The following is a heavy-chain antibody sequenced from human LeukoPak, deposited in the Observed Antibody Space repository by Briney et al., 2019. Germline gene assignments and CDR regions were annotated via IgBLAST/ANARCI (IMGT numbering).Heavy chain of an antibody. D-gene: IGHD3-22*01. CDR3: ARDRGYYDSSGYEGAFDI. Sequence: GASVKVSCKASVYTFTSYGISWVRQAPGQGLEWMGWISAYNGNTDYAQKFQGRVTMTTDTSTSTAYMELRSLRSDDTAVYYCARDRGYYDSSGYEGAFDIWGQGTMVTVSS. CDR1: VYTFTSYG. CDR2: ISAYNGNT. V-gene: IGHV1-18*01. J-gene: IGHJ3*02.